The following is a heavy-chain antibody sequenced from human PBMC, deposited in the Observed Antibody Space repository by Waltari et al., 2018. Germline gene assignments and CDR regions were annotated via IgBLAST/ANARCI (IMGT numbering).Heavy chain of an antibody. D-gene: IGHD5-12*01. CDR3: AREVPRNGYIGLIYYYMDV. Sequence: QLQLQESGPGLVKPSETLSLTCTVSGGSLSSSSYFWAWIRQPPGKGLEWIGSIYYSASTYYNLSLKSRVTISVDRSTNQVSLKLTSVTAADTAVYFCAREVPRNGYIGLIYYYMDVWGKGTTVTVSS. CDR1: GGSLSSSSYF. CDR2: IYYSAST. J-gene: IGHJ6*03. V-gene: IGHV4-39*01.